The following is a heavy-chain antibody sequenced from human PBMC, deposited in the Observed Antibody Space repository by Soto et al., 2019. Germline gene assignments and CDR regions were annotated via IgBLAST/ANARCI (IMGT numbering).Heavy chain of an antibody. Sequence: QVTLKESGPVLVKPTATLTLTCTVSGFSLSDADVGVAWIRQPPGKALEWLAHILSNDEEVFSSSLRTRLTISKDTSRSQVVLTMSNMEPVDTVTYYCARIRGYCSGGSCYFYYFAMDVWGQGTTVTVS. V-gene: IGHV2-26*01. D-gene: IGHD2-15*01. CDR1: GFSLSDADVG. CDR3: ARIRGYCSGGSCYFYYFAMDV. J-gene: IGHJ6*02. CDR2: ILSNDEE.